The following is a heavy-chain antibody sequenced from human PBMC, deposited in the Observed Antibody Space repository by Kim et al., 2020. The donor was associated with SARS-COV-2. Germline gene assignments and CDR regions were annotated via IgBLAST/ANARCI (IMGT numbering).Heavy chain of an antibody. D-gene: IGHD3-10*01. J-gene: IGHJ6*02. CDR3: ARAGSSNGYYYGMDV. Sequence: QRLQGRVTMTTDTSTSTAYMELRSLRSDDTAVYYCARAGSSNGYYYGMDVWGQGTTVTVSS. V-gene: IGHV1-18*01.